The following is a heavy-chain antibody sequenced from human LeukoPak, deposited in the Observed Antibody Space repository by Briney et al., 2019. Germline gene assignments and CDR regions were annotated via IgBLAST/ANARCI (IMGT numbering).Heavy chain of an antibody. D-gene: IGHD3-22*01. CDR1: GGSISSYY. Sequence: SETLSLTCTVSGGSISSYYWSWIRQPPGKGLEWIGYIYYSGSTNYNASLKSRVSISVDPSENQFSLKLSSVTAADTAVYYCARAGDRSGYSDYWGQGTLVTVSS. J-gene: IGHJ4*02. CDR3: ARAGDRSGYSDY. V-gene: IGHV4-59*12. CDR2: IYYSGST.